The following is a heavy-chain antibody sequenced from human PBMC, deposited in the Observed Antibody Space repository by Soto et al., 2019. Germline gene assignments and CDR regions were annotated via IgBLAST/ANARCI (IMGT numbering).Heavy chain of an antibody. J-gene: IGHJ5*02. CDR2: IYYSGST. CDR1: GGSISGSSYY. D-gene: IGHD5-12*01. CDR3: ARSHPVEMATIFRGRVNWFDP. V-gene: IGHV4-39*01. Sequence: SETLCLTYTVSGGSISGSSYYWVCIRQPPGKGLEWIGRIYYSGSTYYNPALKSPVTISVDTSKNQFSLKLSSVTAADTAVYYCARSHPVEMATIFRGRVNWFDPWGQGTLVTVSS.